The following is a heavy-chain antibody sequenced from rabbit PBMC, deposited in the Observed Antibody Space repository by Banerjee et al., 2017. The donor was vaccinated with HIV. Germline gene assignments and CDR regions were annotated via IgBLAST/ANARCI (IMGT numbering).Heavy chain of an antibody. V-gene: IGHV1S40*01. CDR2: IDVGISTT. D-gene: IGHD4-2*01. Sequence: QSLEESGGDLVKPGASLTLTCTASGFSFSSGWSCWVRQAPGKGLEWIACIDVGISTTYYASWAKGRFISKASSTTVTLQMTSLTAADTATYFCAREGGYVGVGVVDLWGPWTLVTVS. CDR1: GFSFSSGW. CDR3: AREGGYVGVGVVDL. J-gene: IGHJ6*01.